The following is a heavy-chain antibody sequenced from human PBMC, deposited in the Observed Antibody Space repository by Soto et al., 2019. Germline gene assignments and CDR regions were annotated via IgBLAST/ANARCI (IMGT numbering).Heavy chain of an antibody. CDR2: IGPESGAT. CDR3: GRGRSGQIVVFY. V-gene: IGHV1-2*02. J-gene: IGHJ4*02. D-gene: IGHD1-26*01. CDR1: GYTFTGHY. Sequence: ASVKVSCKASGYTFTGHYIHWVRQAPEQGPEWMGEIGPESGATRYAQKFQGRVAMTRDTSITTVYMELKNLSPDDTAVYYCGRGRSGQIVVFYWGQGTPVTVSS.